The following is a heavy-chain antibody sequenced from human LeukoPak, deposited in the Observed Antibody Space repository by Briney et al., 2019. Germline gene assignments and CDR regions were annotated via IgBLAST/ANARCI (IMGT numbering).Heavy chain of an antibody. CDR3: ARDGPMYSPSQFDY. Sequence: SVKVSCKASGGTFSSYAISWVRQAPGQGLEWMGRIIPILGIANYAQKFQGRVTITADKSTSTAYMELSSLRSEDTAVYYCARDGPMYSPSQFDYWGQGTLVTVSS. CDR2: IIPILGIA. D-gene: IGHD6-13*01. CDR1: GGTFSSYA. J-gene: IGHJ4*02. V-gene: IGHV1-69*04.